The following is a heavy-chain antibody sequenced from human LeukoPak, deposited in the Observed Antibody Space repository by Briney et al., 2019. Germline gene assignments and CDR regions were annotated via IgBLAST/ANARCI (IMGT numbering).Heavy chain of an antibody. Sequence: ASVKVSCKASGYTFTGHYMNRVRQAPGQGLEWMGWINPTGGTTYAQKFQDRVTMTRDTSINTAYMELSGLRSDDTAVYYCARDLGWSTSHWGQGTLVTVSS. V-gene: IGHV1-2*02. D-gene: IGHD3-3*01. CDR1: GYTFTGHY. J-gene: IGHJ4*02. CDR2: INPTGGT. CDR3: ARDLGWSTSH.